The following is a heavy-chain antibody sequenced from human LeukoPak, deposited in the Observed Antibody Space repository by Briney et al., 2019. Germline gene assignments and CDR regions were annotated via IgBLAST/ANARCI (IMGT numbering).Heavy chain of an antibody. CDR3: ARDGTSTDDY. J-gene: IGHJ4*02. Sequence: GASVKVSCKASDYTFSNFGISWVRQAPGQGLEWMGWISGNNDNPNYGQKFQGRFTVTTDSSTSTAYMELRDLRSDDTAVYYCARDGTSTDDYWGQGTLVTVSS. V-gene: IGHV1-18*01. CDR1: DYTFSNFG. CDR2: ISGNNDNP. D-gene: IGHD2-2*01.